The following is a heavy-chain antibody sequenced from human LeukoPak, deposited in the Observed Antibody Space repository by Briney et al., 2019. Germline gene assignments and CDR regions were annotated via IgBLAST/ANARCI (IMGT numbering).Heavy chain of an antibody. J-gene: IGHJ4*02. CDR3: AKDRADSSGYYFDY. D-gene: IGHD3-22*01. Sequence: PVGSLRLSSADSLFTPCSSARSWVRQALGRGVGWVSAISGRGGSIYYADSVKGRFTISRDNSKNTLYLKMNSLRAEDTAVYYCAKDRADSSGYYFDYWGQGTLVTVSS. CDR2: ISGRGGSI. CDR1: LFTPCSSA. V-gene: IGHV3-23*01.